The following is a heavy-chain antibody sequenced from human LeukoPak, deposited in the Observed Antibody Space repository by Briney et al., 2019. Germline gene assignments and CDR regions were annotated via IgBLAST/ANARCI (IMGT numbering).Heavy chain of an antibody. J-gene: IGHJ5*02. CDR3: AHSFRLEYDFWSGYYSGFDP. Sequence: KESGPTLVKPTQTLTLTCTFTGFSLSTSGVGVGWIRQPPGKALEWLALIYWNDDKRYSPSLKSRLTITKDTSKNQVVLTMTNMDPVDTATYYCAHSFRLEYDFWSGYYSGFDPRGQGTLVTVSS. CDR1: GFSLSTSGVG. CDR2: IYWNDDK. D-gene: IGHD3-3*01. V-gene: IGHV2-5*01.